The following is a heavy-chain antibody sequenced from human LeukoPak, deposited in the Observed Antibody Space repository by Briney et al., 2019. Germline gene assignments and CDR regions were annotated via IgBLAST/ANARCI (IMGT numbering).Heavy chain of an antibody. CDR1: GFTFSSHW. CDR3: ARDPLGTRPGFDY. CDR2: INSDGSSI. V-gene: IGHV3-74*01. D-gene: IGHD1-1*01. J-gene: IGHJ4*02. Sequence: GGSLRLSCAASGFTFSSHWMHWVRQAPGKGLVWVSRINSDGSSISYADSVKGRFTISRDNAKNTLYLQMNSLRAEDTAVYYCARDPLGTRPGFDYWGQGTLVTVSS.